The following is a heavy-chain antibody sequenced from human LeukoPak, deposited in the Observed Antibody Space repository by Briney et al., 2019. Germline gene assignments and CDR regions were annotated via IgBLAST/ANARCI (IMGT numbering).Heavy chain of an antibody. J-gene: IGHJ4*02. CDR3: ARDNTISGYYEVGY. V-gene: IGHV3-53*01. CDR2: ISNHGTT. D-gene: IGHD3-22*01. Sequence: GGSLRLSCAASGFSVSSNYMLWVRQAPGMGLECVSVISNHGTTSYADSVKGRFSISRDNSKNTVFLQMNSLRGEDTAVYYCARDNTISGYYEVGYWGQGTLVTVSS. CDR1: GFSVSSNY.